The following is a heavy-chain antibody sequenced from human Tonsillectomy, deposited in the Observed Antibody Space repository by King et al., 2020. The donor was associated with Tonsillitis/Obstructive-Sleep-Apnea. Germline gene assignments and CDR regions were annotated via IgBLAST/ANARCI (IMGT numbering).Heavy chain of an antibody. V-gene: IGHV3-23*01. J-gene: IGHJ4*02. D-gene: IGHD2-8*02. CDR3: VRVVYETNSHKFDY. CDR1: AFTFNNYA. Sequence: VQLLESGGGLVQPGGSLRLSCAASAFTFNNYAMTWFRQAPGKGLEWVSCISDTGYNTYYADSVKGRFTISRDNDKNTLSLQMNSLRAEDTAVYYCVRVVYETNSHKFDYWGQGTLVTVSS. CDR2: ISDTGYNT.